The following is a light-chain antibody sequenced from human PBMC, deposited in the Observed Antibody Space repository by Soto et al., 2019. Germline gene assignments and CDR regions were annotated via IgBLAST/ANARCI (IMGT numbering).Light chain of an antibody. Sequence: QSVLTQPASVSGSPGQSITISCTGTSSDVGGNKYVSWYQHYPGKAPKLMICYVSNRPSGFSNRFSGSKSGNTASLSISGLQAEDEADYYCSAFTGTTYVFGTGTKVTV. J-gene: IGLJ1*01. V-gene: IGLV2-14*03. CDR2: YVS. CDR3: SAFTGTTYV. CDR1: SSDVGGNKY.